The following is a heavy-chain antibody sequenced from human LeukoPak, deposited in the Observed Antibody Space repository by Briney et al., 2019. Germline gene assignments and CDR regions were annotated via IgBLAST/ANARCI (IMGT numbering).Heavy chain of an antibody. CDR2: MNPNSGNT. Sequence: GASVKVSCKASGYTFTSYDINWVRQATGQGLGWMGWMNPNSGNTGYAQKFQGRVTMTRNTSISTAYMELSSLRSEDTAVYYCARGGLYCSGGSCLSHYYYYGMDVWGQGTTVTVSS. D-gene: IGHD2-15*01. CDR3: ARGGLYCSGGSCLSHYYYYGMDV. CDR1: GYTFTSYD. J-gene: IGHJ6*02. V-gene: IGHV1-8*01.